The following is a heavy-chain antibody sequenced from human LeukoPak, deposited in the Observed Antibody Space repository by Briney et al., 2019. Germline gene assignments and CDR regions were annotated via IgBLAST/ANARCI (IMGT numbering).Heavy chain of an antibody. CDR2: IWYDGSNK. D-gene: IGHD3-3*01. Sequence: PGGSLRLSCAASGFTFSSYGMHWVRQAPGKGLEWVAVIWYDGSNKYYADSVKGRFTISRDNSKNTLYLQMNSLRAEDTAVYYCAKGTLFGVVTSFDFWGQGTLVTVSS. CDR1: GFTFSSYG. V-gene: IGHV3-33*06. CDR3: AKGTLFGVVTSFDF. J-gene: IGHJ4*02.